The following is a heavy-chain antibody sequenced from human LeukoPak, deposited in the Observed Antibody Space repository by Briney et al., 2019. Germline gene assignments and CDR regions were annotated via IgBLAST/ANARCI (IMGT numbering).Heavy chain of an antibody. CDR2: IKQDGSEK. CDR1: GFTFSSYW. J-gene: IGHJ4*02. D-gene: IGHD6-13*01. V-gene: IGHV3-7*01. CDR3: ARGGLRIAAAV. Sequence: GGSLRLSCAASGFTFSSYWMIWVRQAPGKGLEWVANIKQDGSEKYYVDSVKGRFTISRDNAKNSLYLQMNSLRAEDTAVYYCARGGLRIAAAVWGQGTLVTVSS.